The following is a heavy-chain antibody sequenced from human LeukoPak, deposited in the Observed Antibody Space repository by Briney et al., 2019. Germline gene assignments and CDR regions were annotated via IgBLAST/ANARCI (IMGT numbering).Heavy chain of an antibody. D-gene: IGHD2-15*01. Sequence: EGSLRLSCQASGFTFTNYAMSWVRQAPGKGLEWVSSINPDGGSFFADSVKGRFTISRDDSRSVVYLQMNSLSAEDTALYYCARSGVATCHYWGQGILVTVSS. CDR2: INPDGGS. CDR1: GFTFTNYA. CDR3: ARSGVATCHY. J-gene: IGHJ4*02. V-gene: IGHV3-23*01.